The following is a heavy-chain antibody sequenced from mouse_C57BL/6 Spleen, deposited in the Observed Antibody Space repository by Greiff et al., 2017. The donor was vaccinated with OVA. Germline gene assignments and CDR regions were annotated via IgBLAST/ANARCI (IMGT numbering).Heavy chain of an antibody. Sequence: VQRVESGPGLVQPSQSLSITCTVSGFSLTSYGVHWVRQSPGKGLEWLGVIWSGGSTDYNAAFISRLSISKDNSKSQVFFKMNSLQADDTAIYYCARGPHYYGSTHWYFDVWGTGTTVTVSS. V-gene: IGHV2-2*01. D-gene: IGHD1-1*01. J-gene: IGHJ1*03. CDR3: ARGPHYYGSTHWYFDV. CDR2: IWSGGST. CDR1: GFSLTSYG.